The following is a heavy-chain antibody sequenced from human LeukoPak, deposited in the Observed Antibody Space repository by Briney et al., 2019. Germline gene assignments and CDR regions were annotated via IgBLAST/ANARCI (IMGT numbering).Heavy chain of an antibody. CDR3: ASRYCTNGVCHFDY. V-gene: IGHV3-21*01. J-gene: IGHJ4*02. Sequence: PGGSLRLSCAASGFTFSSYSMNWVRQAPGKGLEWVSSISSSNSFIYYADSVKGRFTISRDNATNSLYLQMNSLRAEDTAVYYCASRYCTNGVCHFDYWGQGTLVTVSS. CDR1: GFTFSSYS. D-gene: IGHD2-8*01. CDR2: ISSSNSFI.